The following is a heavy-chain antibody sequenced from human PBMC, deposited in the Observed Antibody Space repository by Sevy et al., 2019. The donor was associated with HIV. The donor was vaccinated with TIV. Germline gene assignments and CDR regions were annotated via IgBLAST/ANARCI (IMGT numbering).Heavy chain of an antibody. CDR1: GFFFSNFW. Sequence: GGSLRLSCEASGFFFSNFWMHWVRQTPGKGLEWVSRIEKDGSKTIYADSVRGRFIVSRDNSKKTVSLQMNSLRVEDSAIYYCARDSYSSVSSDVGLFAPLGQGTLVTVSS. J-gene: IGHJ5*02. CDR3: ARDSYSSVSSDVGLFAP. CDR2: IEKDGSKT. D-gene: IGHD6-19*01. V-gene: IGHV3-74*01.